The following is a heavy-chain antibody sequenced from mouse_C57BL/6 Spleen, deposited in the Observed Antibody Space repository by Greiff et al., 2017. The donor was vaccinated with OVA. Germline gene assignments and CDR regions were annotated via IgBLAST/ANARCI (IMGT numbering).Heavy chain of an antibody. Sequence: EVQLQQSGPELVKPGASVKIPCKASGYTFTDYNMDWVKQSHGKSLEWIGDINPNNGGTIYNQKFKGKATLTVDKSSSTAYMDLRSLTSEDTAVYYCARSFITTVVEYFDVWGTGTTVTVSS. CDR3: ARSFITTVVEYFDV. J-gene: IGHJ1*03. CDR2: INPNNGGT. CDR1: GYTFTDYN. V-gene: IGHV1-18*01. D-gene: IGHD1-1*01.